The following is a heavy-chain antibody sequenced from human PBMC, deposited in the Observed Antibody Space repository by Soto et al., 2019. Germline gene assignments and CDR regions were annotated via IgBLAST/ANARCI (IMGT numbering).Heavy chain of an antibody. J-gene: IGHJ6*02. CDR2: IYPDDSDT. V-gene: IGHV5-51*01. Sequence: GESLKISCKGSGYSFTSYWIGWVRQMPGKGLEWMGIIYPDDSDTTYSPSFQGQVTISADKSISTAYLQWSSLKASDTAIYYCARRRTGDDYYQYGMDVWGQGTTVTVSS. D-gene: IGHD7-27*01. CDR3: ARRRTGDDYYQYGMDV. CDR1: GYSFTSYW.